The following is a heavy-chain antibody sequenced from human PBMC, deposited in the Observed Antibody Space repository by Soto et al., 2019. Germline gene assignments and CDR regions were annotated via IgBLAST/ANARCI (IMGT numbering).Heavy chain of an antibody. D-gene: IGHD2-15*01. CDR3: VKPPKAPEATHDY. CDR2: ISSNGGST. Sequence: PGGSLRLSCSASGFTFSSYAMHWVRQAPGKGLEYVSAISSNGGSTYYADSVKGRFTISRDNSKNTLYLQMSSLRAEDTAVYYCVKPPKAPEATHDYWGQGTLVTVSS. CDR1: GFTFSSYA. J-gene: IGHJ4*02. V-gene: IGHV3-64D*08.